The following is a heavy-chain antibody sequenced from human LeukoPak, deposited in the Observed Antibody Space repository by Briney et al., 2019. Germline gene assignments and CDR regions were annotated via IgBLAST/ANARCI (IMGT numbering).Heavy chain of an antibody. Sequence: GGSLRLSCVASGFTFSDYNRNWVRRAPGKGLEWVSSITTSSSYRYYADSVKGRFTISRDNAKNSLYLHMNSLRAEDTAVYYCARHGSGWYMNDYWGQGTLVTVSS. J-gene: IGHJ4*02. D-gene: IGHD6-19*01. CDR1: GFTFSDYN. V-gene: IGHV3-21*01. CDR2: ITTSSSYR. CDR3: ARHGSGWYMNDY.